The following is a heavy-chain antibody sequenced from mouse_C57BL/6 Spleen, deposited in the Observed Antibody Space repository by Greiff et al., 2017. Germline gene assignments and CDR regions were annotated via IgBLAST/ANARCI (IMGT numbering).Heavy chain of an antibody. CDR3: ARGLYYGNPVYFDY. CDR2: IDPSDSYT. V-gene: IGHV1-50*01. CDR1: GYTFTSYW. D-gene: IGHD2-1*01. Sequence: QVQLQQPGAELVKPGASVKLSCKASGYTFTSYWMQWVKQRPGQGLEWIGEIDPSDSYTNYNQKFKGKATLTVDTSSSTAYMQLSSLTSEDSAVYYCARGLYYGNPVYFDYWGQGTTLTVSS. J-gene: IGHJ2*01.